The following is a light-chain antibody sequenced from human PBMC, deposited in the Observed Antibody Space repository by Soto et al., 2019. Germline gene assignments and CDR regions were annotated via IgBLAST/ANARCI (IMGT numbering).Light chain of an antibody. Sequence: QSVLAQPASVSGSPGQSITISCTGTSSDVGGYRFVSWYQQHPGKAPKLMIYEVSNRPSGVSNRFSGSKSGNTASLTISGLQAEDEAHYYCISYTSSNTRVFGGGTKVTVL. CDR2: EVS. J-gene: IGLJ2*01. CDR1: SSDVGGYRF. V-gene: IGLV2-14*01. CDR3: ISYTSSNTRV.